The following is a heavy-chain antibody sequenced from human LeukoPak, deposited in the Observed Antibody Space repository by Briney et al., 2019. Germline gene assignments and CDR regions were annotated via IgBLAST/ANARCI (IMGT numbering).Heavy chain of an antibody. CDR1: GGFSSYY. Sequence: SETLSLTCTVSGGFSSYYWSWIRQPSGKGLEWIGYRYYRGSTNYNPSLKSRVTISVDTSKNQFSLKLSSVTAADTAVYYCARVGYSSGFYYFDYWGQGILVTVSS. CDR3: ARVGYSSGFYYFDY. D-gene: IGHD6-19*01. V-gene: IGHV4-59*01. CDR2: RYYRGST. J-gene: IGHJ4*02.